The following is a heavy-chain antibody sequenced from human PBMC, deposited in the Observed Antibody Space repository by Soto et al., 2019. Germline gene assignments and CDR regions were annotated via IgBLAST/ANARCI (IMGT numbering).Heavy chain of an antibody. D-gene: IGHD4-17*01. V-gene: IGHV3-30-3*01. Sequence: QVQLVESGGGVVQPGRSLRLSCVASGFIFSTYAIHWVRQAPGKGLEWVAVISHDGSNKYYADSVKGRFTIDRDNSKNPLDLQLNSRRAEVTAVYYCARVMARLRTGVITKHWGQGTLVTVSS. CDR2: ISHDGSNK. J-gene: IGHJ4*02. CDR1: GFIFSTYA. CDR3: ARVMARLRTGVITKH.